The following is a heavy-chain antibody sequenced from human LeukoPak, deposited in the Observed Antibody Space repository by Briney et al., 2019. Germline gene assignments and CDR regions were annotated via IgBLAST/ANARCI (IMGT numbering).Heavy chain of an antibody. CDR3: AILGGVRGTKRAFDI. CDR1: GYTFTGYY. Sequence: ASVKVSCKASGYTFTGYYMHWVRQAPGQGLGWMGWINPNSGGTNYAQKFQGRVTMTRDTSISTAYMELSRLRSDDTAVYYCAILGGVRGTKRAFDIWGQGTMVTVSS. D-gene: IGHD3-10*01. CDR2: INPNSGGT. J-gene: IGHJ3*02. V-gene: IGHV1-2*02.